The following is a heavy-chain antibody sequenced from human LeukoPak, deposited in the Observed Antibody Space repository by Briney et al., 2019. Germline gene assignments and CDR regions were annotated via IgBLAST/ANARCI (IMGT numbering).Heavy chain of an antibody. Sequence: EPGGSLRLSCAASGFTFSDYYMSWIRQAPGKGLEWVSYISGSGRTIYYADSVKGRFTISRDNAKNSLYLQMNSLRAEDTAVYYCARVRGSSGYYDYYYYYMDVWGKGTTVTISS. CDR3: ARVRGSSGYYDYYYYYMDV. CDR2: ISGSGRTI. D-gene: IGHD3-22*01. CDR1: GFTFSDYY. V-gene: IGHV3-11*01. J-gene: IGHJ6*03.